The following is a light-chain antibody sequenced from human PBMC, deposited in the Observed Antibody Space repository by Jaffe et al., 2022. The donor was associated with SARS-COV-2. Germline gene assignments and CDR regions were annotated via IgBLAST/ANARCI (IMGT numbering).Light chain of an antibody. CDR2: EDT. Sequence: QSALTQPASVSGSPGQSITISCTGTSTDVGSYNLVSWYQHHPGKAPKLMIFEDTERPSGVSNRFSGSKSDNTASLTISGLQAEDEADYYCCSYAPSNTFLWVFGGGTKLTVL. CDR1: STDVGSYNL. CDR3: CSYAPSNTFLWV. V-gene: IGLV2-23*02. J-gene: IGLJ3*02.